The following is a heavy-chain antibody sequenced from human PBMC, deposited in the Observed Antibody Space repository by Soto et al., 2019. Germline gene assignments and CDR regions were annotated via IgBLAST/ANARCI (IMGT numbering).Heavy chain of an antibody. CDR3: ATRYSYGPFDY. D-gene: IGHD5-18*01. V-gene: IGHV4-31*03. CDR1: GGSISSGGYY. CDR2: IYYSGST. Sequence: QVQLQESGPGLGKPSPTLSLTCTVSGGSISSGGYYWSWILQHPGKGLEWIGYIYYSGSTYYNPSLKSRVTISVDTSKNQFSLKLSSVTAADTAVYYCATRYSYGPFDYWGQGTLVTVSS. J-gene: IGHJ4*02.